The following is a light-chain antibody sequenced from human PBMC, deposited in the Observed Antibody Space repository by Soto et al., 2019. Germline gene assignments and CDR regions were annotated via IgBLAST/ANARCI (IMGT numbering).Light chain of an antibody. J-gene: IGLJ3*02. CDR3: SSYTLRNTLVL. V-gene: IGLV2-14*01. Sequence: QSALTQPASVSGSPGQSITISCTGTSSDVGGYNFVSSYQQYPGKAPRLILYEVSNRPSGVSDRFSGSKSGNTASLTISGLQAEDEADYYCSSYTLRNTLVLFGGGTKLTVL. CDR1: SSDVGGYNF. CDR2: EVS.